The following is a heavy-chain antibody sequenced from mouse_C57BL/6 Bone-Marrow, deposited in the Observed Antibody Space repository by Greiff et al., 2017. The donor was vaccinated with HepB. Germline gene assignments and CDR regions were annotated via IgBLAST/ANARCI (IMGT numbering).Heavy chain of an antibody. V-gene: IGHV8-12*01. Sequence: QVTLKESGPGILQSSQTLSLTCSFSGFSLSTSGMGVSWIRQPSGQGLEWLSHIYWDDDKRYNPSLKSRLTIAKDTSRNKVYLKITSVDTADTATYYCARRALTCTYYFDYWGQGTTRTVSS. CDR2: IYWDDDK. D-gene: IGHD4-1*01. J-gene: IGHJ2*01. CDR1: GFSLSTSGMG. CDR3: ARRALTCTYYFDY.